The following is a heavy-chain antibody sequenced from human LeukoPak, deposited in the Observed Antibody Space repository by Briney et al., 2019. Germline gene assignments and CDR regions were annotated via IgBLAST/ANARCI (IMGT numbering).Heavy chain of an antibody. J-gene: IGHJ4*02. Sequence: SGGSLRLSCAASGFTFSDYYMSWIRQAPGKGLEWVSYISSSSSYTNYADSVKGRFIISRDNAKNSLYLQMNSLRAEDTAVYYCARYYYGSGSYNALYYFDYWGQGTLVTVSS. V-gene: IGHV3-11*06. CDR1: GFTFSDYY. D-gene: IGHD3-10*01. CDR3: ARYYYGSGSYNALYYFDY. CDR2: ISSSSSYT.